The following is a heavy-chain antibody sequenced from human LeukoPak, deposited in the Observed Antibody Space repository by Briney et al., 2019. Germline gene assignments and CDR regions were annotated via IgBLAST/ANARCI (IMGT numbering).Heavy chain of an antibody. V-gene: IGHV1-2*02. D-gene: IGHD1-26*01. Sequence: ASVMVSCKASGYTFTDYYMNWVRQAPGKGLEWMRWINPNSGSTNYAQKFQGRVTMTRDTSISTAYMELSSLRSDDTAMYYCTRALGSDYWGQGTLVTVSS. CDR2: INPNSGST. CDR3: TRALGSDY. J-gene: IGHJ4*02. CDR1: GYTFTDYY.